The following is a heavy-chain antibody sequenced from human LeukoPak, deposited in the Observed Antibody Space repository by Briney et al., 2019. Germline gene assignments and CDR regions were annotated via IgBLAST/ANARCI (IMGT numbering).Heavy chain of an antibody. J-gene: IGHJ3*02. V-gene: IGHV3-30*01. D-gene: IGHD3-22*01. CDR1: GFTFSSYA. CDR2: ISYDGSNK. CDR3: ARDEYSDSSGFIHAFDI. Sequence: GGSLRLSCAASGFTFSSYAMHWVRQAPGKGLEWVADISYDGSNKYYADSVKGGFTIAGDNSKNTLYLQMNSLRAEDTAVYYCARDEYSDSSGFIHAFDIWGQGTMVTVSS.